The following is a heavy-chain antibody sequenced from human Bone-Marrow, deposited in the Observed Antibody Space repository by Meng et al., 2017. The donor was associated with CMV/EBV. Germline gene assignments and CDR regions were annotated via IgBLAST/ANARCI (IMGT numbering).Heavy chain of an antibody. CDR1: GFTFSSYA. CDR2: IKQDGSEK. V-gene: IGHV3-7*01. CDR3: AAEHVDTAMVLSF. D-gene: IGHD5-18*01. Sequence: GGSLRLSCAASGFTFSSYAMSWVRQAPGKGLEWVANIKQDGSEKYYVDSVKGRFTISRDNAKNSLYLQMNSLRAEDTAVYYCAAEHVDTAMVLSFWGQGTLVTVSS. J-gene: IGHJ4*02.